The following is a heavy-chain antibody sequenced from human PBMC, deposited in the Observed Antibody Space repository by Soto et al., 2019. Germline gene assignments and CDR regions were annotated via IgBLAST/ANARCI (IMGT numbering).Heavy chain of an antibody. Sequence: SETLSLTCAVSGASITHYYWNWIRQSPGKGLEWIVSFSSTGSTVYNPSLGSRVTISLDTSKNQFSLTLNSVTAADTAVYYCARHHDSWGQGALVTVSS. V-gene: IGHV4-59*01. CDR2: FSSTGST. J-gene: IGHJ4*02. CDR3: ARHHDS. CDR1: GASITHYY.